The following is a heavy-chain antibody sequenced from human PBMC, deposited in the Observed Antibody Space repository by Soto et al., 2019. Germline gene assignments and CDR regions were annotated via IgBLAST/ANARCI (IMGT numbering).Heavy chain of an antibody. CDR1: GGSISSGGYY. V-gene: IGHV4-31*03. Sequence: SETLSLTCTVSGGSISSGGYYWSWIRQHPGKGLEWIGYIYYSGSTYYNPSLKSRVTISVDTSNNQFSLKLSSVTAADTAVYYCARELAYCGGDCYRPTYYFDYWGQGTLVTVSS. D-gene: IGHD2-21*02. CDR2: IYYSGST. CDR3: ARELAYCGGDCYRPTYYFDY. J-gene: IGHJ4*02.